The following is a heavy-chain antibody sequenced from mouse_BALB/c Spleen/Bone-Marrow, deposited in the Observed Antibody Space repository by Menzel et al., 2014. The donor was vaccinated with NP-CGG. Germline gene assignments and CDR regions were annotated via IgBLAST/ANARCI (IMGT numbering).Heavy chain of an antibody. CDR1: GYTFTSYW. CDR3: ARGGGSYYAMDY. Sequence: ASVKLSCKASGYTFTSYWMHWVKQRPGQGLEWIGEINPSNGRTNYNEKFKSKATLTVDKSSSTAYMQLSSLTSEDSAVYYCARGGGSYYAMDYWGQGTSVTVSS. CDR2: INPSNGRT. V-gene: IGHV1S81*02. D-gene: IGHD1-1*02. J-gene: IGHJ4*01.